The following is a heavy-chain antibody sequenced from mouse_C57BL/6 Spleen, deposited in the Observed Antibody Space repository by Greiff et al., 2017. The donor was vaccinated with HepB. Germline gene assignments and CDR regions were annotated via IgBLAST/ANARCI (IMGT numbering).Heavy chain of an antibody. V-gene: IGHV1-81*01. CDR1: GYTFTSYG. D-gene: IGHD2-4*01. CDR3: ARRLRTDYPAWFAY. Sequence: VQLQQSGAELARPGASVKLSCKASGYTFTSYGISWVKQRTGQGLEWIGEIYPRSGNTYYNEKFKGKATLTADKSSSTAYMELRSLTSEDSAVYFCARRLRTDYPAWFAYWGQGTLVTVSA. J-gene: IGHJ3*01. CDR2: IYPRSGNT.